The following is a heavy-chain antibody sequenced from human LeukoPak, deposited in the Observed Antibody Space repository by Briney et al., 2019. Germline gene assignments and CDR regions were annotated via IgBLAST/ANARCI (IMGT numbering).Heavy chain of an antibody. V-gene: IGHV3-74*01. J-gene: IGHJ4*02. CDR2: INTDESSI. CDR1: GFVFSNYW. CDR3: SRDEYCSGGTCYGKDY. D-gene: IGHD2-15*01. Sequence: GGSLRLSCAASGFVFSNYWMHWVRQGPGKGLVWVSRINTDESSIIYADSVKGRFTVSRDNAKNTLYLQMNSLRADDTAVYYCSRDEYCSGGTCYGKDYWSQGSLVTVSS.